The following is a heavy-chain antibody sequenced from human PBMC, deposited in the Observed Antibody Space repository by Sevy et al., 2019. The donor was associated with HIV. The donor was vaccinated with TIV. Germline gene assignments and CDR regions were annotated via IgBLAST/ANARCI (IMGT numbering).Heavy chain of an antibody. Sequence: SENLSLTCTVSGGSISSYYWSWIRQPPGKGLERIGYIYYSGSTNYNPSLKSRVTISVDTSKNQFSLKLSSVTAADTAVHYCARAYDSSGYYVRDDAFDIWGQGTMVTVSS. CDR3: ARAYDSSGYYVRDDAFDI. J-gene: IGHJ3*02. CDR2: IYYSGST. CDR1: GGSISSYY. V-gene: IGHV4-59*01. D-gene: IGHD3-22*01.